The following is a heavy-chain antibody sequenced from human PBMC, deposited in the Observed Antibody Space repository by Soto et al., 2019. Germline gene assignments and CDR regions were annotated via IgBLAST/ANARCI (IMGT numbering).Heavy chain of an antibody. CDR3: ARQVWQMGYYYYYMDV. V-gene: IGHV4-59*08. Sequence: SETLSLTCTVSGGSISSYYWSWIRQPPGKGLEWIGYIYYSGSTNYNPSLKSRVTISVDTSKNQFSLKLSSVTAADTAVYYCARQVWQMGYYYYYMDVWGKGTTVTV. J-gene: IGHJ6*03. D-gene: IGHD6-13*01. CDR2: IYYSGST. CDR1: GGSISSYY.